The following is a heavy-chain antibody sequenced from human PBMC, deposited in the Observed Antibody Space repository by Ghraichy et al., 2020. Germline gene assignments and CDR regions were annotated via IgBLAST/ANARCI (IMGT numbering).Heavy chain of an antibody. D-gene: IGHD2-15*01. V-gene: IGHV1-18*01. CDR1: GYTFTSYG. CDR2: ISAYNGNT. J-gene: IGHJ4*02. CDR3: ARWGCSGGSCREFDY. Sequence: ASVKVSCKASGYTFTSYGISWVRQAPGQGLEWMGCISAYNGNTNYAQKLQGRVTMTTDTSTSTAYMELRSLRSDDTAVYYCARWGCSGGSCREFDYWGQGTLVTVSS.